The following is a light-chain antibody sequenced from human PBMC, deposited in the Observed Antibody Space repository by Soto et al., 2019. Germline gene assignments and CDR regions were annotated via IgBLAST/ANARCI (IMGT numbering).Light chain of an antibody. J-gene: IGLJ1*01. V-gene: IGLV2-14*01. CDR2: DVT. Sequence: YALPQPASVSGSPGHSITISCTGTSRDVGAYNYVSWYQQHPGKAPKLMVYDVTNRPSGVSDRFSGSKSGNTASLTISGLQAEDEADYFCSSHSNTTPYVFGTGTKVTVL. CDR3: SSHSNTTPYV. CDR1: SRDVGAYNY.